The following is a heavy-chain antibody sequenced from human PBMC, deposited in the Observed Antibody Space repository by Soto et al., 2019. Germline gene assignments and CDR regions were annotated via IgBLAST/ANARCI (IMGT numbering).Heavy chain of an antibody. Sequence: QVQLQESGPGLVKPSGTLSLTCAVSGGSISSSNWWSWVRQPPGKGREWIGEIYHSGSTNYNPSLKSRVPISVDKSKNQFSLKLSSVTAADTAVYYCARDTRPAAGINWFDPWGQGTLVTVSS. D-gene: IGHD6-13*01. CDR3: ARDTRPAAGINWFDP. CDR1: GGSISSSNW. J-gene: IGHJ5*02. CDR2: IYHSGST. V-gene: IGHV4-4*02.